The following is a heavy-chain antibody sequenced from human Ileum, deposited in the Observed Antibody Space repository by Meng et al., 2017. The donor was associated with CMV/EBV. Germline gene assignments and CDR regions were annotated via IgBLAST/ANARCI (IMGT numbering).Heavy chain of an antibody. CDR2: INTNPGNP. J-gene: IGHJ4*02. Sequence: KVSCKASRSPFPSYAIHWVRQAPGQGLEWMGWINTNPGNPTYAQGFTGRFVFSLDTSVSTAYLQISSLKAEDTAVYYCARGLPYFDYWGQGTLVTVSS. CDR3: ARGLPYFDY. V-gene: IGHV7-4-1*02. CDR1: RSPFPSYA.